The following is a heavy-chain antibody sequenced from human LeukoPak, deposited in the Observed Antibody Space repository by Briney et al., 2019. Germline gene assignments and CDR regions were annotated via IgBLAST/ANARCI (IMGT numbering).Heavy chain of an antibody. CDR1: GFTFTHYA. Sequence: PGGSLRLSCSASGFTFTHYAMHWVRQAPGKGLEYVSAVDANGRTTYYADSVKGRFTISRDGSKNTLYPHMSSLRPEDTAIYYCYCRDDLPAWGQGTLVTISS. D-gene: IGHD5-24*01. CDR3: YCRDDLPA. CDR2: VDANGRTT. V-gene: IGHV3-64D*06. J-gene: IGHJ5*02.